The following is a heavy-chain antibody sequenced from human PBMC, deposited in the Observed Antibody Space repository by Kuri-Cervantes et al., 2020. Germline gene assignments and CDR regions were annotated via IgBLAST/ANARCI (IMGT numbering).Heavy chain of an antibody. CDR2: IHSDGST. CDR1: GFTVISDY. CDR3: ARVVNSIMVGWFDS. Sequence: GGSLRLSCAASGFTVISDYINWFRQAPGKGLEWVAVIHSDGSTTYAGSVKGRFTISRHTSENTVYLQMDSLRPEDTGIYYCARVVNSIMVGWFDSWGQGTLVTVSS. J-gene: IGHJ5*01. D-gene: IGHD3-10*01. V-gene: IGHV3-53*04.